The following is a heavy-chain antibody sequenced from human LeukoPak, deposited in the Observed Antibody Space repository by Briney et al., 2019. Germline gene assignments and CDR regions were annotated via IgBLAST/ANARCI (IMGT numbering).Heavy chain of an antibody. CDR2: INPNSGGT. D-gene: IGHD2-15*01. J-gene: IGHJ5*02. CDR3: ARVVIATTTDYNWFDP. V-gene: IGHV1-2*02. CDR1: GYTFTGYY. Sequence: ASVKVSCKASGYTFTGYYIHWVRQAPGQGLEWMGWINPNSGGTNYAQKFQGRVTVTRDTSISTAYMELSSLTSDDTAVYYCARVVIATTTDYNWFDPWGQGTLVTVSS.